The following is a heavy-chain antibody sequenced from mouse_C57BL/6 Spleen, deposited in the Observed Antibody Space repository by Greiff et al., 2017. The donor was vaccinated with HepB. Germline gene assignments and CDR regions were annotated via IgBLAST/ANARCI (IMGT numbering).Heavy chain of an antibody. V-gene: IGHV1-80*01. J-gene: IGHJ1*03. Sequence: QVQLKESGAELVKPGASVKISCKASGYAFSSYWMNWVKQRPGKGLEWIGQIYPGDGDTNYNGKFKGKATLTADKSSSTAYMQLSSLTSEDSAVFFCARGRKGGYFDVWGTGTTVTVSS. CDR1: GYAFSSYW. CDR3: ARGRKGGYFDV. CDR2: IYPGDGDT.